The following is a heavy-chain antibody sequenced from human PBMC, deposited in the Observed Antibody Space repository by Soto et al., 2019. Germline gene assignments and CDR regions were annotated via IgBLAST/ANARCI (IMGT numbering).Heavy chain of an antibody. D-gene: IGHD6-13*01. Sequence: QVQLVQSGAEVKKPGSSVKVSCKASGGTFSSYAISWVRQAPGQGLEWVGGIIPIFGTANYAQKFQGRVTMTADESTSKAYMELSRLRSEDTAVYYCARACYGFVNRIAGATKGAFDIWGQGTMVTVSS. CDR1: GGTFSSYA. CDR2: IIPIFGTA. J-gene: IGHJ3*02. V-gene: IGHV1-69*01. CDR3: ARACYGFVNRIAGATKGAFDI.